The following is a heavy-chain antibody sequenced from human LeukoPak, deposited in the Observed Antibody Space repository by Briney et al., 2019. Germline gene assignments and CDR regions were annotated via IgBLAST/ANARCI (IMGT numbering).Heavy chain of an antibody. J-gene: IGHJ4*02. CDR1: GFIFSNYA. Sequence: GGSLRLSCAASGFIFSNYAMHWVRQAPGKGLEGVALISSDGSKIYYADSVKGRFTISRDNSRNTLYLQMNSLRAEDSAVYYCAKDKARRYYDSSGYLFDYWGQGTLVTVSS. CDR2: ISSDGSKI. CDR3: AKDKARRYYDSSGYLFDY. V-gene: IGHV3-30*04. D-gene: IGHD3-22*01.